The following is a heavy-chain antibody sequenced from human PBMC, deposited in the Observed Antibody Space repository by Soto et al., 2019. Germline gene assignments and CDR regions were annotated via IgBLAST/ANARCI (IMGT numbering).Heavy chain of an antibody. CDR3: ARDKYGSSGCLDY. CDR1: GFTFSSYA. Sequence: QVQLVESGGGVVQPGRSLRLSCAASGFTFSSYAMHWVRQAPGKGLEWVAVISYDGSNKYHADSVKGRFTISRDNSKNTLYLQMNSLRAEDTAVYYCARDKYGSSGCLDYWGQGTLVTVSS. V-gene: IGHV3-30-3*01. CDR2: ISYDGSNK. D-gene: IGHD6-19*01. J-gene: IGHJ4*02.